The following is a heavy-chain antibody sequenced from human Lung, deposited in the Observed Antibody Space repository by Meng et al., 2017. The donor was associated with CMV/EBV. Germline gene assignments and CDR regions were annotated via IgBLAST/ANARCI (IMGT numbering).Heavy chain of an antibody. V-gene: IGHV1-2*02. CDR3: TSAPGDY. Sequence: QVRLVQSGAEVKKPVASVKVSCQASGYTFIDYYMHWVRQAPGTGLEWVGWINPRSGGTHYAQSFQGRVTITRDTSINTVYVEISSLKSDDTAVYYCTSAPGDYWGQGTLVTFSS. D-gene: IGHD1-14*01. CDR1: GYTFIDYY. J-gene: IGHJ4*03. CDR2: INPRSGGT.